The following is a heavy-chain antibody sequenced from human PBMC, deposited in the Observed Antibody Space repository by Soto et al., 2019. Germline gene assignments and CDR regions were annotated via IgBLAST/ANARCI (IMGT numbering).Heavy chain of an antibody. J-gene: IGHJ4*02. Sequence: GGSLRLSCAASGFTFSRYSMNCVRQSPGKGLDWVSTISSNSGTFSRYADSVKGRYSISRDNTKNLLCLQMNSLRAEDTAVYYCARSGDNYNRLDYWGQGTQVTVSS. D-gene: IGHD1-1*01. V-gene: IGHV3-21*01. CDR3: ARSGDNYNRLDY. CDR2: ISSNSGTFS. CDR1: GFTFSRYS.